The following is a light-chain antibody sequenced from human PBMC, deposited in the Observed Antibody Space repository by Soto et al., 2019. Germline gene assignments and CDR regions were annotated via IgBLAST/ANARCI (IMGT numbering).Light chain of an antibody. J-gene: IGLJ1*01. V-gene: IGLV2-14*02. CDR2: EVS. CDR1: SSDVGSYNL. CDR3: SSWTTSSTHV. Sequence: QSALTQPASVSGSPGQSITISCTGTSSDVGSYNLVSWYQQHPGKAPKLMIYEVSKRPSGVSNRFSGSKSGNTASLTISGLQADDEADYYCSSWTTSSTHVFGTVTKVTDL.